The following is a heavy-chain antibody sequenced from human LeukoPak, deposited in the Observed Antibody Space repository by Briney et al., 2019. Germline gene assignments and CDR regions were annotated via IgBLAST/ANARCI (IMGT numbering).Heavy chain of an antibody. Sequence: PWGSLRLSCAASGFTFSSFGMSWVRQAPGKGLEWLSYISRRDNTMSYADSVRGRFITSRDNAKNSLYLQMNSLRAEDTAVYYCARGRPHGNDYWGQGTLVTVSS. CDR2: ISRRDNTM. D-gene: IGHD4-23*01. CDR1: GFTFSSFG. CDR3: ARGRPHGNDY. J-gene: IGHJ4*02. V-gene: IGHV3-48*01.